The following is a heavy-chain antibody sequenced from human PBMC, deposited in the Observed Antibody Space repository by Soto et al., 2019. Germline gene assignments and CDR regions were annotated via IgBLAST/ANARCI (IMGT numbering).Heavy chain of an antibody. D-gene: IGHD3-22*01. CDR3: AKALYYDSSGYYKTPIDY. J-gene: IGHJ4*02. CDR1: GFTFSSYA. CDR2: ISGSGGST. Sequence: GGSLRLSCAASGFTFSSYAMSWVRQAPGKGLEWVSAISGSGGSTYYADSVKGRFTISRDNSKNTLYLQMNSLRAEDTAVYYCAKALYYDSSGYYKTPIDYWGQGTLVTVSS. V-gene: IGHV3-23*01.